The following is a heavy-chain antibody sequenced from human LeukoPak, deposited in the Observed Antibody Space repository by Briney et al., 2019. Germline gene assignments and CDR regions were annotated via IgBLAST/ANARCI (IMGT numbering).Heavy chain of an antibody. CDR1: GFTFSSYS. CDR2: ISSGSSSI. V-gene: IGHV3-48*01. J-gene: IGHJ4*02. Sequence: GGSLRLSCAASGFTFSSYSMNWVRQAPGKGLEWVSYISSGSSSIYYADSVKGRFTISRDNAKNSLYLQMNSLRAEDTAVYYCARDEYAAQWLIYYFDYWGQGTLVTVSS. D-gene: IGHD6-19*01. CDR3: ARDEYAAQWLIYYFDY.